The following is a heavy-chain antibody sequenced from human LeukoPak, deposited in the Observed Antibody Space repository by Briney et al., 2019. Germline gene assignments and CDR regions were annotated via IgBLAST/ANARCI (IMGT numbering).Heavy chain of an antibody. Sequence: ASVKVSCKASGYTFTSYYMHWVRQAPGQGLEWMGWINPNSGGTNYAQKFQGRVTMTRDTSISTAYMELSRLRSDDTAVYYCARGPIYSPYFDYWGQGTLVTVSS. CDR3: ARGPIYSPYFDY. J-gene: IGHJ4*02. CDR1: GYTFTSYY. V-gene: IGHV1-2*02. CDR2: INPNSGGT. D-gene: IGHD5-18*01.